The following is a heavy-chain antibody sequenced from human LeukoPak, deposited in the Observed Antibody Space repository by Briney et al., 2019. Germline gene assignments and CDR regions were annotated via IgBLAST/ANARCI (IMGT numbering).Heavy chain of an antibody. D-gene: IGHD3-10*01. J-gene: IGHJ4*02. CDR3: ARQQGVQYLNFDY. V-gene: IGHV1-2*02. CDR2: INPNSGGT. Sequence: ASVKVSCKASGYTFTGYYMHWVRQAPGQGLEWMGWINPNSGGTNYAPKFQGRVTMTRDTSTSTVYMELSSLGSEDTAVYYCARQQGVQYLNFDYWGQGALVTVSS. CDR1: GYTFTGYY.